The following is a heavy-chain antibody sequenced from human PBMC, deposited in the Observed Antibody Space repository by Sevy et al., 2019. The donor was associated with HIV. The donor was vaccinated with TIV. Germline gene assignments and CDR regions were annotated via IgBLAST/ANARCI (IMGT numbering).Heavy chain of an antibody. CDR1: GGSISSSSYY. V-gene: IGHV4-39*01. CDR2: INYSGST. J-gene: IGHJ5*02. CDR3: ARQTLPVVVVAATYWFDP. D-gene: IGHD2-15*01. Sequence: SETLSLTCTVSGGSISSSSYYWGWIRQPPGKGLEWIGSINYSGSTYYNPSLKSRVTISVDTSKNQFSLKLSSVTAADTAVYYCARQTLPVVVVAATYWFDPWGQGTLVTVSS.